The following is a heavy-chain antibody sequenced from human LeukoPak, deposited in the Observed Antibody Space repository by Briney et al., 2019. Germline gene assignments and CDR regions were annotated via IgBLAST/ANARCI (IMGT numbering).Heavy chain of an antibody. Sequence: ASVKVSCKASGYTFTNYGISWVRQAPGQGLEWMAWISAYNGNTNYGKKLQGRVTMTTDTSTCTAYMELRSLRSDDTAVYYCARDRYDFWGGQGNYYMDVWGKGTTVTVSS. CDR3: ARDRYDFWGGQGNYYMDV. D-gene: IGHD3-3*01. V-gene: IGHV1-18*01. CDR2: ISAYNGNT. CDR1: GYTFTNYG. J-gene: IGHJ6*03.